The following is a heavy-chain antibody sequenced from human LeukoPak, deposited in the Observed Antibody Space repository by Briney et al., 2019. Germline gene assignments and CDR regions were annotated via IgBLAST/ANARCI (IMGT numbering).Heavy chain of an antibody. CDR2: IYSGGST. V-gene: IGHV3-53*01. CDR3: ARAGGSGSYYEAFDY. D-gene: IGHD1-26*01. CDR1: GFTVSSNY. Sequence: GGSLRLSCAASGFTVSSNYMSWVRQAPGKGLEWVSVIYSGGSTYYADSVKGRFTISRDNSKNTLYLQMNSLRAEDTAVYYCARAGGSGSYYEAFDYWGQGTLVTVSS. J-gene: IGHJ4*02.